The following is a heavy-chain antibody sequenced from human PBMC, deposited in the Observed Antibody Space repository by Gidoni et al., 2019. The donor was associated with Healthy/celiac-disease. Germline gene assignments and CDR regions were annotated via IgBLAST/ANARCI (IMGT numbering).Heavy chain of an antibody. V-gene: IGHV3-9*01. CDR3: AKVETGTTTGAFDI. J-gene: IGHJ3*02. D-gene: IGHD1-1*01. CDR2: ISWNSGSI. CDR1: GFTFDDYA. Sequence: EVQLVESGGGLVQPGRSLSLSCAASGFTFDDYAMHWVRQAPGKGLEWVSGISWNSGSIGYADSVKGRFTISRDNAKNSLYLQMNSLRAEDTALYYCAKVETGTTTGAFDIWAKGQWSPSLQ.